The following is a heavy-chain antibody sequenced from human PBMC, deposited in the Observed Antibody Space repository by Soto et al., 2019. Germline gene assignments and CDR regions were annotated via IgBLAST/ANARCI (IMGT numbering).Heavy chain of an antibody. V-gene: IGHV1-8*01. CDR2: MNPNSGNT. Sequence: QVQLVQSGAEVKKPGASVKVSCKASGYTFTSYDINWVRQATGQGLEWMGWMNPNSGNTGYAQKFQGRVTMTRNTSISTAYMELSSLRSEDTAVYYWSRERTGATSMDVWGQGTTVTVSS. CDR1: GYTFTSYD. CDR3: SRERTGATSMDV. J-gene: IGHJ6*02. D-gene: IGHD1-1*01.